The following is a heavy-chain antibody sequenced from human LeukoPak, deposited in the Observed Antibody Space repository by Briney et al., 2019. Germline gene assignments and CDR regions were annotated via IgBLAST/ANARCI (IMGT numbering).Heavy chain of an antibody. CDR1: GFSFTNYW. CDR3: ARHPYSSYCTSSTCHRWCDP. D-gene: IGHD2-2*01. Sequence: GESLKISCKASGFSFTNYWIGWVRQMPGKGLEWMGVIYPGDSDTRYTPSCQGQVTISADTSISTAYLQWSSLKASDTAMYYCARHPYSSYCTSSTCHRWCDPWGQGTLLSVSS. V-gene: IGHV5-51*01. CDR2: IYPGDSDT. J-gene: IGHJ5*02.